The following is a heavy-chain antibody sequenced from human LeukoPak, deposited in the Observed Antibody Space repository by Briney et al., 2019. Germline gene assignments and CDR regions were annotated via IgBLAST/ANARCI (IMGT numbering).Heavy chain of an antibody. V-gene: IGHV3-21*04. CDR1: GFTFSSYS. Sequence: PGGSLRLSCAASGFTFSSYSMNWVRQAPGKGLEWVSSISTSSSYIYYADSVKGRFTISRDNSKNTLYLQMNSLRAEDTAVYYCAKDGYYDSSGDFDYWGQGTLVTVSS. D-gene: IGHD3-22*01. CDR3: AKDGYYDSSGDFDY. J-gene: IGHJ4*02. CDR2: ISTSSSYI.